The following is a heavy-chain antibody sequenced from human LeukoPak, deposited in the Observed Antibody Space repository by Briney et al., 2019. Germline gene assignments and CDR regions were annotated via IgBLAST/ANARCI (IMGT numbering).Heavy chain of an antibody. CDR3: ARRSQDY. CDR2: IDSSSKTI. Sequence: GGSLRLSCAASGFTLRTYSMNWVRQAPGKGLEWVSYIDSSSKTIYYADSVKGRFTISRDNAKNSLFLQMNSLRGEDTAVYYCARRSQDYWGQGTLVTVSS. CDR1: GFTLRTYS. J-gene: IGHJ4*02. V-gene: IGHV3-48*01.